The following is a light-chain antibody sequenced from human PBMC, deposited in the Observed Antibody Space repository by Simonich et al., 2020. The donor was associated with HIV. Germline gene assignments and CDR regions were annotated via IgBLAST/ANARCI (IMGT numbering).Light chain of an antibody. CDR2: AAS. CDR3: QQSYSTPRT. CDR1: QSISSY. V-gene: IGKV1-39*01. J-gene: IGKJ1*01. Sequence: DIQMTQSSSTLSASVGDRVTITCRAIQSISSYLTGYQQKPGKAPKLLIYAASSLQSGVPTRFSGSGSGTDFTLTISSLQPEDFATYYCQQSYSTPRTFGQGTKVEIK.